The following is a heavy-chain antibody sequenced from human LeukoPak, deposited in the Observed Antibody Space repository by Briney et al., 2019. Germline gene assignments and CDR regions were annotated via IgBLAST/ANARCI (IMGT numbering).Heavy chain of an antibody. CDR3: AREFGFGTVVIPDAFDI. D-gene: IGHD4-23*01. CDR1: GGTFSSYA. CDR2: IIPIFGTA. V-gene: IGHV1-69*05. Sequence: GASVKVSCKASGGTFSSYAISWVRQAPGQGLEWMGGIIPIFGTANYAQKFQGRVTITTDESTSTAYMELSSLRSEDTAVYYCAREFGFGTVVIPDAFDIWGQGTMVTVSS. J-gene: IGHJ3*02.